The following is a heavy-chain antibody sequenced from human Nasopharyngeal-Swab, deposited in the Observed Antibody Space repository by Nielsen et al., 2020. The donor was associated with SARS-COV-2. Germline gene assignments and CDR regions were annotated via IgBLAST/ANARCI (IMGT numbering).Heavy chain of an antibody. CDR2: IYHSGST. D-gene: IGHD1-26*01. CDR3: ARERWERRGGGKMGMDV. Sequence: WIRQPPGKGLEWIGEIYHSGSTSYNPSLKSRVTISVDKSKNQFSLKLSSVTAADTAVYYCARERWERRGGGKMGMDVWGQGTTVTVSS. V-gene: IGHV4-4*02. J-gene: IGHJ6*02.